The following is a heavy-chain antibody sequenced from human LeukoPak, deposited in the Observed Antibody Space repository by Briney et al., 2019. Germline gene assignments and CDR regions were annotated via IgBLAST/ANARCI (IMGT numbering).Heavy chain of an antibody. V-gene: IGHV1-2*02. Sequence: GASVKVSCKASGYTFTGYYLHWVRQAPGQGLEWMGCVNPNSGDTNYAQKFQGSVTMTRDTSISTVYMELSRLRSDDTAVYYCARDLKRGYSSGRYSWGTGSSNDYWGQGTLVTVSS. J-gene: IGHJ4*02. CDR3: ARDLKRGYSSGRYSWGTGSSNDY. CDR2: VNPNSGDT. D-gene: IGHD6-19*01. CDR1: GYTFTGYY.